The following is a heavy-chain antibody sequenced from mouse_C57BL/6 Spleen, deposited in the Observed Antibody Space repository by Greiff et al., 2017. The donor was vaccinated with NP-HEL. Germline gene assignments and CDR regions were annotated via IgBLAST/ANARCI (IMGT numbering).Heavy chain of an antibody. CDR2: INPNNGGT. CDR1: GYTFTDYY. V-gene: IGHV1-26*01. Sequence: EVQLQQSGPELVKPGASVKISCKASGYTFTDYYMNWVKQSHGKSLEWIGDINPNNGGTSYNQKFKGKATLTVDKSSSTAYMELRSLTSEDSAVYCGARGGGGFAYWGQGTLVTVSA. CDR3: ARGGGGFAY. J-gene: IGHJ3*01. D-gene: IGHD1-1*02.